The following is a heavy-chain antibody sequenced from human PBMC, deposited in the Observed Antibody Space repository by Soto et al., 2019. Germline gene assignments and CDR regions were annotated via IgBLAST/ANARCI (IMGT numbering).Heavy chain of an antibody. CDR3: ATRDSGSYSGGFDY. J-gene: IGHJ4*02. Sequence: PGGSLRLSCADSGFTFSSYAMSWVRQAPGKGLEWVSAISGSGGSTYYADSVKGRFTISRDNSKNTLYLQMNSLRAEDTAVYYCATRDSGSYSGGFDYWGQGTLVTVSS. V-gene: IGHV3-23*01. CDR2: ISGSGGST. CDR1: GFTFSSYA. D-gene: IGHD1-26*01.